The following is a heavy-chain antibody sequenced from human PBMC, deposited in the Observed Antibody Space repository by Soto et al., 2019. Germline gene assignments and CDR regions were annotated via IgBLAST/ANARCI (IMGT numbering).Heavy chain of an antibody. CDR1: GFSLSTSGVG. J-gene: IGHJ4*02. CDR3: AHRVGAPGYFDY. CDR2: IYWDDDK. V-gene: IGHV2-5*02. Sequence: QITLKESGPTLVKPTQTLTLTCTFSGFSLSTSGVGVGWIRQTPGKALEWLALIYWDDDKRYSPSLKSRLTITKDTSKNQVVRTVTNMDPVDTATYYCAHRVGAPGYFDYWGQGTLVTVSS.